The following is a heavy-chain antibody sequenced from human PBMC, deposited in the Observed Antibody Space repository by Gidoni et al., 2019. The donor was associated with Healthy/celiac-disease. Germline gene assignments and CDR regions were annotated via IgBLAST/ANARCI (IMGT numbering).Heavy chain of an antibody. V-gene: IGHV3-23*01. Sequence: EVQLLESGGGLVQPGGSLRLSCAAAGFTFSGYAMSWVRQAPGKGLVWVSAISGSGGITYYADSVKGRFTISSDNSKNTLYLQMNSLRAEDTPVSDCATRQGIAVAGPPDYWGQGTLVTVSS. D-gene: IGHD6-19*01. CDR3: ATRQGIAVAGPPDY. CDR2: ISGSGGIT. CDR1: GFTFSGYA. J-gene: IGHJ4*02.